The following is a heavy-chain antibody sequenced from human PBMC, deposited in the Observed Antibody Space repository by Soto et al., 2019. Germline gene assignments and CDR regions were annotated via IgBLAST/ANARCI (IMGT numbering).Heavy chain of an antibody. CDR3: VRDFLHYDVSSGSYSDRFDP. D-gene: IGHD3-3*01. CDR2: VSPHDGDK. CDR1: GYAFSDYG. V-gene: IGHV1-18*01. J-gene: IGHJ5*02. Sequence: QIQMVQSGGEVKKPGASVKVSCKASGYAFSDYGISWVRQAPGQGPEWMGWVSPHDGDKNYAQRFQGRFIMTTDTTTNTAYMQLRSLRSADTTVYYCVRDFLHYDVSSGSYSDRFDPWGQGTLVIVSS.